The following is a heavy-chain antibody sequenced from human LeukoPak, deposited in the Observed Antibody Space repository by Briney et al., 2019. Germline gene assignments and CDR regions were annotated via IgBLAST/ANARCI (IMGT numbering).Heavy chain of an antibody. CDR3: ARGRITMVRGGHTRSHLKRALFDY. D-gene: IGHD3-10*01. CDR1: GGSFSGYN. CDR2: INHSGST. J-gene: IGHJ4*02. V-gene: IGHV4-34*01. Sequence: SETLSLTCAVYGGSFSGYNWSWIRQPPGKGLEWSGEINHSGSTNYNPSPKSRVTISVDTSKNQFSLKVSSVTAADTAVYYCARGRITMVRGGHTRSHLKRALFDYWGQGTLVTVSS.